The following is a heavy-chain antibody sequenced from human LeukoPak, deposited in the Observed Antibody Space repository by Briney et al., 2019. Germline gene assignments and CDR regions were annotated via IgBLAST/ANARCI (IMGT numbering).Heavy chain of an antibody. CDR3: ARALTMVRGLDY. J-gene: IGHJ4*02. CDR1: GFTFSSYG. D-gene: IGHD3-10*01. Sequence: PGGSLRLSCAASGFTFSSYGMHWVRQAPGKGLEWVAVIWYDGSNKYYADSVKGRFTISRDNSKNTLYLQMNSLRAEDTAVYYCARALTMVRGLDYWGRGTLVTVSS. V-gene: IGHV3-33*01. CDR2: IWYDGSNK.